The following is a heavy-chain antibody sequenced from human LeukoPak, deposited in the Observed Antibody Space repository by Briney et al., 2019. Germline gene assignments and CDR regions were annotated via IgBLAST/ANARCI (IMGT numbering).Heavy chain of an antibody. J-gene: IGHJ6*02. CDR1: GGSISSSSYY. CDR3: ARDDCSGGSCQYGMDV. CDR2: ISHSGTT. V-gene: IGHV4-39*06. D-gene: IGHD2-15*01. Sequence: SETLSLTCTVSGGSISSSSYYWGWSRQPPGKGLEWIGSISHSGTTYWNPSLRSRVIISADTSKSELTLKLSSVTAADTAVYYCARDDCSGGSCQYGMDVWGQGTTVTVSS.